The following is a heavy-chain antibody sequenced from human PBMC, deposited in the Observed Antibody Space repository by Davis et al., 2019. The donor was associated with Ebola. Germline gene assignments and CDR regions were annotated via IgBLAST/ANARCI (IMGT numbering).Heavy chain of an antibody. J-gene: IGHJ6*02. CDR1: GYTFTGYY. CDR2: INPNSGGT. CDR3: ARRLYGVRWYYYYGMDV. Sequence: ASVKVSCKASGYTFTGYYMHWVRQAPGQGLEWMGWINPNSGGTNYAQKFQGWVTMTRDTSISTAYMELSRLRSDDTAVYYCARRLYGVRWYYYYGMDVWGQGTTVTVSS. D-gene: IGHD4/OR15-4a*01. V-gene: IGHV1-2*04.